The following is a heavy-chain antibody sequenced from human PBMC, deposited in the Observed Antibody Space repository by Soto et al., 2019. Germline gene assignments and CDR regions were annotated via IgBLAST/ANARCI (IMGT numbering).Heavy chain of an antibody. Sequence: PGGSLRLSCAASGFTFSSYAMSWVRQAPGKGLEWVSAISGSGFTTYYADSVKGRFTISRDNSKNTLYLQMNSLRAEDTAVYYCAGITSMDTFSVYWGQGTLVTVSS. V-gene: IGHV3-23*01. CDR2: ISGSGFTT. CDR1: GFTFSSYA. J-gene: IGHJ4*02. D-gene: IGHD5-18*01. CDR3: AGITSMDTFSVY.